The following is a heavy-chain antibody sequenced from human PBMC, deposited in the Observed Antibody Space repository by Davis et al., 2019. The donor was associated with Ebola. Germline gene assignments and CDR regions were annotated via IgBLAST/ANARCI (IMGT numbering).Heavy chain of an antibody. CDR1: GFTFNSYA. CDR2: ISGTGATR. Sequence: GESLKISCTASGFTFNSYAMSWVRQAPGKGLAWVSSISGTGATRYFADSVKGRFTISRDNSKSTLYLEMDDLRAEDTAVYYCAKGLSEYCSASSCLIGLFDHGGQGHLVTVS. CDR3: AKGLSEYCSASSCLIGLFDH. D-gene: IGHD2-15*01. J-gene: IGHJ4*02. V-gene: IGHV3-23*01.